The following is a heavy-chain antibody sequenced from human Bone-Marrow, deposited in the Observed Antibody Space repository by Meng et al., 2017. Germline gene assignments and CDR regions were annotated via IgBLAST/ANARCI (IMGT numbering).Heavy chain of an antibody. CDR2: INPNSGGT. CDR1: GYTFTGYY. V-gene: IGHV1-2*02. Sequence: SVKVSCKASGYTFTGYYMHWVRQAPGQGLEWMGWINPNSGGTNYAQKFQGRVTMTRDTSISTAYMELSRLRSDDTAVYYCARVKRETYYYDSIPPDYWGQGTLVTVSS. D-gene: IGHD3-22*01. J-gene: IGHJ4*02. CDR3: ARVKRETYYYDSIPPDY.